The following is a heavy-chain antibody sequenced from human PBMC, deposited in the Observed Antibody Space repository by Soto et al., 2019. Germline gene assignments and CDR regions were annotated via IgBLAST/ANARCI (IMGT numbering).Heavy chain of an antibody. V-gene: IGHV3-53*01. D-gene: IGHD3-22*01. J-gene: IGHJ3*02. Sequence: GGSLRLSCAASDFAFRYTYVSWVRQAPGKGLECVSIIYIDGRTFTADSVKGRFSVSTDKSKTTVYLQMDSLRVEDTAVYYCARAADYYDRNGYAYDRAFDMWGQGTMVTVS. CDR3: ARAADYYDRNGYAYDRAFDM. CDR1: DFAFRYTY. CDR2: IYIDGRT.